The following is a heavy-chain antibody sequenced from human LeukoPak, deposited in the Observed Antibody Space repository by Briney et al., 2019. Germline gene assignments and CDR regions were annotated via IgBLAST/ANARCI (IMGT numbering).Heavy chain of an antibody. CDR1: GFSLSPSW. D-gene: IGHD3-16*01. CDR2: IKNDGSWI. V-gene: IGHV3-74*01. J-gene: IGHJ4*02. CDR3: ARGGSAYNLDY. Sequence: GGSLRLTCAASGFSLSPSWMHWVRQAPGKGLEWVSRIKNDGSWINYADSVKGRFTVSRDNAKNTLNLQMNSLRAEDTAVYFCARGGSAYNLDYWGQGVLVTVSS.